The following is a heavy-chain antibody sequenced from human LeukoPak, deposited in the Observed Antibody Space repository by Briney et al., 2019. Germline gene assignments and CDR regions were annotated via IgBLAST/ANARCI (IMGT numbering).Heavy chain of an antibody. CDR3: ANGLGGYYDSSGYPNDY. CDR1: GFTFSSYG. D-gene: IGHD3-22*01. J-gene: IGHJ4*02. V-gene: IGHV3-30*18. CDR2: ISYDGSNK. Sequence: GGSLRLSCAASGFTFSSYGMHWVRQAPGKGLEWVAVISYDGSNKYYADSVKGRFTISRDNSKNTLYLQMNSLRAEDTAVYYCANGLGGYYDSSGYPNDYWGQGTLVTVSS.